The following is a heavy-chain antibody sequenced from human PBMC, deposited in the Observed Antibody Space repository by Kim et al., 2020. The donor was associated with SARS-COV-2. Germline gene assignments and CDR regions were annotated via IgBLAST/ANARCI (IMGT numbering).Heavy chain of an antibody. J-gene: IGHJ3*02. CDR3: VRDRMGGAFDI. CDR2: ITKSSATI. D-gene: IGHD3-16*01. V-gene: IGHV3-48*01. Sequence: GGSLRLSCATSGFTFSAYDMNWVRQAPGKGLEWLSFITKSSATIYYADSVQGRFTISRDNAKNSLYLQMNSLRAEDTALYYCVRDRMGGAFDIWGHGTMVTVSS. CDR1: GFTFSAYD.